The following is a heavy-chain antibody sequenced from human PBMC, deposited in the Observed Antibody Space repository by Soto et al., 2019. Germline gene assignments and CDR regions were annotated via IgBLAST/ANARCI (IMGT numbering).Heavy chain of an antibody. D-gene: IGHD3-16*01. CDR3: AKVGGPSTLAYYYYGMDV. Sequence: GGSLRLSCAASGFTFSSYAMSWVRQAPGKGLEWVSAISGSGGSTYYADSVKGRFTISRDNSKNTLYLQMNSLRAEDAAVYYCAKVGGPSTLAYYYYGMDVWGQGTTVTVSS. V-gene: IGHV3-23*01. CDR2: ISGSGGST. CDR1: GFTFSSYA. J-gene: IGHJ6*02.